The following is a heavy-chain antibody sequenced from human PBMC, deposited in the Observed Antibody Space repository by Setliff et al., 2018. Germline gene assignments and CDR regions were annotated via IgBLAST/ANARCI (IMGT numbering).Heavy chain of an antibody. V-gene: IGHV4-61*02. CDR3: ARAFTYYNFWSGYGYGMDV. CDR2: IFPSGST. CDR1: GGSISSGSYY. J-gene: IGHJ6*02. Sequence: SETLSLTCTVSGGSISSGSYYWSWIRQPAGKGLEWIGCIFPSGSTNYNPSLKSRVTISVDTSKNQFSLKLSSVTAADTAVYYCARAFTYYNFWSGYGYGMDVWGQGTTVTVS. D-gene: IGHD3-3*01.